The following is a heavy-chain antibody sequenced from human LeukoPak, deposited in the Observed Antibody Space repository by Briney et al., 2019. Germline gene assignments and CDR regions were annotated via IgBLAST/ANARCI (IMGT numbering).Heavy chain of an antibody. CDR3: ARRDGWYEYYYYYGMDV. CDR1: GGSISSSSYY. J-gene: IGHJ6*02. V-gene: IGHV4-39*01. Sequence: PSETLSLTCTVSGGSISSSSYYWGWIRQPPGKGLEWIGSIYYSGSTYYNPSLKSRVTISVDTSKNQFSLKLSSVTAADTAVYYCARRDGWYEYYYYYGMDVWGQGTTVTVSS. D-gene: IGHD6-19*01. CDR2: IYYSGST.